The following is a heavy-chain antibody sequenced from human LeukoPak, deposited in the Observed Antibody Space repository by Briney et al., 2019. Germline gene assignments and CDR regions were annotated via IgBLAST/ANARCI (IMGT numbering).Heavy chain of an antibody. V-gene: IGHV1-8*01. Sequence: ASVKVSCKASGHTFTSSDINWARQASGQGLEWMGWMTPNSGNTGYAQKFQGRVTMTRNTSISTAYMELSSLRSEDTAVYYCASGVHVDGSGSYYLDYWGQGTLVTVSS. J-gene: IGHJ4*02. CDR2: MTPNSGNT. D-gene: IGHD3-10*01. CDR3: ASGVHVDGSGSYYLDY. CDR1: GHTFTSSD.